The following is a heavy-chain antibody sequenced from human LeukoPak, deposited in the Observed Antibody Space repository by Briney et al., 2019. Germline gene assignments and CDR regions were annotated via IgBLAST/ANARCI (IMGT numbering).Heavy chain of an antibody. CDR2: ISYDGSSK. J-gene: IGHJ6*02. Sequence: GGSLRLSCAASGFTFSSYAMHWVRQAPGKGLEWVAVISYDGSSKYYADSVKGRFTISRDNSKNTLYLQMNSLRAEDTAVYYCARDHNWHISYNYYYGMDVWGQGTTVTVSS. CDR3: ARDHNWHISYNYYYGMDV. D-gene: IGHD2-21*01. V-gene: IGHV3-30-3*01. CDR1: GFTFSSYA.